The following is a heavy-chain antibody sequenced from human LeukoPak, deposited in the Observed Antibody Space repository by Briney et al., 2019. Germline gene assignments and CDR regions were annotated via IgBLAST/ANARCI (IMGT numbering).Heavy chain of an antibody. CDR3: ANNFDY. CDR2: IWHDGSNK. Sequence: GGSLRLSCAASGFTFSSYGMHWVRQAPGRGLEWVAVIWHDGSNKYYADSVKGRFTISRDNSKNTLYLQMNSLRAEDTAVYYCANNFDYWGQGTLVTVSS. V-gene: IGHV3-33*06. J-gene: IGHJ4*02. CDR1: GFTFSSYG.